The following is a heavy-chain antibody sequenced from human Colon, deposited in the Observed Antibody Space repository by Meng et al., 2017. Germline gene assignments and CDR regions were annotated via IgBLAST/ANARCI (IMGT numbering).Heavy chain of an antibody. V-gene: IGHV1-18*01. CDR3: ARDNPGDYVWDY. Sequence: QVQLVQSGAKVKKPGASVKVSCKASGYTFTTYGISWMRQAPGQGLEWMGWISTYDDNTNYVEKFRGRVTMTTDTSTNTAYMELRSLRSDDTAVYYCARDNPGDYVWDYWGQGTLVTVSS. CDR2: ISTYDDNT. J-gene: IGHJ4*02. D-gene: IGHD4-17*01. CDR1: GYTFTTYG.